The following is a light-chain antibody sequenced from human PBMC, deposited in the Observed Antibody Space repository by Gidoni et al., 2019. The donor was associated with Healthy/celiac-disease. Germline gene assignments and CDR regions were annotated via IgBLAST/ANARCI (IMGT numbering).Light chain of an antibody. CDR3: QHRSNWPS. V-gene: IGKV3-11*01. CDR2: EAS. Sequence: EIVLTQSPATLSLSPGERATLSCRASQSVSSYLAWYQQKPGQAPRLLTYEASNRATGIPARFSGSGSGTDFTLTISSLELEDFAVYYCQHRSNWPSFGGGTKVEIK. CDR1: QSVSSY. J-gene: IGKJ4*01.